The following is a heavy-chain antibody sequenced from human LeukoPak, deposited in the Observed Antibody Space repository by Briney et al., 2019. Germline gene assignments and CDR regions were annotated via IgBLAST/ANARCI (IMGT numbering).Heavy chain of an antibody. D-gene: IGHD6-19*01. Sequence: SETLSLTCTVSGGSISNYYWSWIRQPPWKGLEWIGYIYYSGSTNHNPSLKSRVTISVDSSKNQFSLKLSSVTAADTAVYYCARGAYSSAWYTFYYYGMDVWGQGTTVTVS. J-gene: IGHJ6*02. CDR3: ARGAYSSAWYTFYYYGMDV. CDR1: GGSISNYY. V-gene: IGHV4-59*01. CDR2: IYYSGST.